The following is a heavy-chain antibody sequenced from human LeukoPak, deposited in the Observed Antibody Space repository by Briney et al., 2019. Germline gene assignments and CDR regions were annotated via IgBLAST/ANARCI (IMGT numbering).Heavy chain of an antibody. Sequence: GESLKISCKGSGYSFTTYWIAWVRQMPGKGLEWMGIIYPGGSDTKYSPSFQGQVTISADKAISTAYLQWSNLQASDTAMYYCARHRPHTDSNSVADYYFDYWGQGTLVTVSS. CDR1: GYSFTTYW. CDR2: IYPGGSDT. D-gene: IGHD6-19*01. J-gene: IGHJ4*02. CDR3: ARHRPHTDSNSVADYYFDY. V-gene: IGHV5-51*01.